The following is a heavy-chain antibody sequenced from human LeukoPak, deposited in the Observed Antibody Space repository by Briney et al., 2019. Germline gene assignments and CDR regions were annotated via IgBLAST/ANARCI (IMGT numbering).Heavy chain of an antibody. CDR2: ISYDGSKN. CDR3: AREYYDSSGANFDY. CDR1: GFTFSSYA. V-gene: IGHV3-30*04. D-gene: IGHD3-22*01. Sequence: PGRSLRLSCAASGFTFSSYAMHWVRQAPGKGLEWVALISYDGSKNYYADSVKGRFTISRDNSKNTLYLQMNSLRPEDTAVYYCAREYYDSSGANFDYWGQGTLVTVSS. J-gene: IGHJ4*02.